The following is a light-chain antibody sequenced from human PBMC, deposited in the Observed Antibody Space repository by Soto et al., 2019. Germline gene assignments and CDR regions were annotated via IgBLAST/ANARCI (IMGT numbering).Light chain of an antibody. CDR2: DAS. CDR1: QSVGTK. CDR3: QQYNKWPSIT. Sequence: EIVMTQSPATLSVSPGDRATLSCRASQSVGTKLAWYQQKPGQAPRVLIYDASTRAAGIPDRFSGSGSGTDFTLPISSLQSEDFALYYCQQYNKWPSITFGQGTRLEI. V-gene: IGKV3-15*01. J-gene: IGKJ5*01.